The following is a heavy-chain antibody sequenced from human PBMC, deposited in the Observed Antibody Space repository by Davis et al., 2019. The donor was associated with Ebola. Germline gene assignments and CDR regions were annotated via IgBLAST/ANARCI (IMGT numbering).Heavy chain of an antibody. Sequence: ASVQVSCKASGYTFTSYYMHWVRQAPGQGLEWMGIINPSGGSTSYAQKPQGRVTMTTDTSTSTAYMELRSLRYDDTAVYYCTRGRGDEDYYFAMDVWGEGTTVTVSS. CDR1: GYTFTSYY. D-gene: IGHD7-27*01. CDR3: TRGRGDEDYYFAMDV. J-gene: IGHJ6*04. V-gene: IGHV1-46*01. CDR2: INPSGGST.